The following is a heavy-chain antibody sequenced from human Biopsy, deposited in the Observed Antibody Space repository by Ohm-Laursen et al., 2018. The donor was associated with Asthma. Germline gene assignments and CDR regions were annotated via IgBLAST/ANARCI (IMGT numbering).Heavy chain of an antibody. Sequence: SLRLSCAASVFTFTNYGMHWVRQAPGKGLDWVAVVTYDGISQYYAESVKGRFTISRDNSRNTLNLQMNSVRPDDTAVYFCARERAGVLGSYNGMDVWGPGTTVSVSS. CDR2: VTYDGISQ. J-gene: IGHJ6*02. CDR3: ARERAGVLGSYNGMDV. D-gene: IGHD2-8*01. V-gene: IGHV3-30*03. CDR1: VFTFTNYG.